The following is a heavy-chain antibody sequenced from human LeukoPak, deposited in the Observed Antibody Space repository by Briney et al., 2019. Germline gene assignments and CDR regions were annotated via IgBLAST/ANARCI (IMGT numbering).Heavy chain of an antibody. CDR2: ISSSSSYI. V-gene: IGHV3-21*01. D-gene: IGHD6-13*01. J-gene: IGHJ4*02. Sequence: GGSLRLSCAASGFTFSSYSMNWVRQAPGKGLEWASSISSSSSYIYYADSVKGRFTISRDNSKNTLYLQMNSLRAEDTAVYYCARFRYSSSWYSHLVGGYFDYWGQGTLVTVSS. CDR3: ARFRYSSSWYSHLVGGYFDY. CDR1: GFTFSSYS.